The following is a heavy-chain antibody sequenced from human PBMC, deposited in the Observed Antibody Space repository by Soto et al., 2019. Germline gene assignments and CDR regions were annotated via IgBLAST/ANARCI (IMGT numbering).Heavy chain of an antibody. CDR3: AKDGITIFGVVTFIDY. V-gene: IGHV3-23*01. J-gene: IGHJ4*02. D-gene: IGHD3-3*01. CDR1: GFTFSSYA. Sequence: GGSLRLSCASSGFTFSSYAMSWVRQAPGKGLEWVSAISGSGGSTYYADSVKGRFTISRDNSKSTLYLQMNSLRAEDTAVYYCAKDGITIFGVVTFIDYWGQGTLVTVSS. CDR2: ISGSGGST.